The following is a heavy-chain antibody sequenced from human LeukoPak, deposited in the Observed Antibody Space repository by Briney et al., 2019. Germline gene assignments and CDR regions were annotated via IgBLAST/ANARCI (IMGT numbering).Heavy chain of an antibody. D-gene: IGHD5-12*01. CDR1: GFTFSDYY. CDR2: ISSSGSTK. V-gene: IGHV3-11*01. CDR3: ARDYLRVATIRGYFDY. J-gene: IGHJ4*02. Sequence: GGSLRLSCAASGFTFSDYYMSWIRQAPGKGLEWVSYISSSGSTKYYADSVKGRFTISRDNAKNSLYLQMNSLRAEDTAVYYCARDYLRVATIRGYFDYWGQGTLVTVSS.